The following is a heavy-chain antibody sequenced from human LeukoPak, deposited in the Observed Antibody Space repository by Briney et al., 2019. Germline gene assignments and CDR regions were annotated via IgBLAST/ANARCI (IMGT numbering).Heavy chain of an antibody. Sequence: PSETLSLTCTVSGVSISSSSYHWDWIRQPPGKGLEWIGSIYDSGSTYYSPSLKSRVTISVDTSKNQFSLKLNSVTAADTAVYYCTRQVLHTAMDYWGQGTLVIVSS. CDR2: IYDSGST. V-gene: IGHV4-39*01. D-gene: IGHD5-18*01. CDR1: GVSISSSSYH. CDR3: TRQVLHTAMDY. J-gene: IGHJ4*02.